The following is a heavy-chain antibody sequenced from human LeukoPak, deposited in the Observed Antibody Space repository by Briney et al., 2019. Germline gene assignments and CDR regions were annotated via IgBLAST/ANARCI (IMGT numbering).Heavy chain of an antibody. V-gene: IGHV4-61*02. CDR3: ARDRGLYSNYPVMIDP. CDR1: GGSISSGSYY. J-gene: IGHJ5*02. D-gene: IGHD4-11*01. CDR2: IYTSGST. Sequence: PSQTLSLTCTVSGGSISSGSYYWSWIRRPAGKGLEWIGRIYTSGSTNYNPSLKSRVTISVDTSNNQFSLKLSSVTAADTAVYYCARDRGLYSNYPVMIDPWGQGTLVTVSS.